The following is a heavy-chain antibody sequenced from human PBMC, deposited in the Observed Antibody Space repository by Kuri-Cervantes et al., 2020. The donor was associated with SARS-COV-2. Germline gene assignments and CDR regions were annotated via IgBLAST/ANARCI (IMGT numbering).Heavy chain of an antibody. CDR3: ARDYDSSGYLLNWFDP. V-gene: IGHV3-30*19. D-gene: IGHD3-22*01. J-gene: IGHJ5*02. CDR2: ISYDGSNK. CDR1: GFTFNIYG. Sequence: GESLKISCAASGFTFNIYGMHWVRQSPGKGLEWVAVISYDGSNKYYADSVKGRFTISRDNSKNTLYLQMNSLRAEDTAVYYCARDYDSSGYLLNWFDPWGQGTLVTVSS.